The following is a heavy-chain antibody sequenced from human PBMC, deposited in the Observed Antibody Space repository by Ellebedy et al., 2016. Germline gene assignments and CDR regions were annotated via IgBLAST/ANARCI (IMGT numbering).Heavy chain of an antibody. V-gene: IGHV3-15*01. Sequence: GGSLRLSCAASGFTFSNAWMNWVRQAPGKGLEWVGRIQGKTDGGAADYAAPVKGRFTISRDDSKKTLYLQMNSLKTEDTAVYFCTTVYRYNYDSVWGQGTLVTVSS. CDR2: IQGKTDGGAA. D-gene: IGHD5-18*01. CDR1: GFTFSNAW. CDR3: TTVYRYNYDSV. J-gene: IGHJ4*02.